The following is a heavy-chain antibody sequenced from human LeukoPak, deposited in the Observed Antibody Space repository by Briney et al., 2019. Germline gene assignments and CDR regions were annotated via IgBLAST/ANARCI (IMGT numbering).Heavy chain of an antibody. D-gene: IGHD1-26*01. V-gene: IGHV3-21*01. J-gene: IGHJ6*02. CDR3: ASPDGGTYYGMDV. Sequence: GGSLRLSCAASGFTLSSYSMNWVRQAPGKGLEWVSSISSSSSYIYYADSVKGRFTISRDNAKNSLYLQMNSLRAEDTAVYYCASPDGGTYYGMDVWGQGTTVTVSS. CDR1: GFTLSSYS. CDR2: ISSSSSYI.